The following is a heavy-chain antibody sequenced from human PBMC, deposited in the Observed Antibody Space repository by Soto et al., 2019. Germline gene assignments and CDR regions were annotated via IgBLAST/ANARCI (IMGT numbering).Heavy chain of an antibody. J-gene: IGHJ4*02. CDR1: GFTFSSYG. CDR2: ISYVGSNK. Sequence: QVQLVESGGAVVQPGRSLKLSCAASGFTFSSYGMHWVRQAPGKGLEWVAVISYVGSNKYYADDVKGRCTIPRHKSKNTLHQKMNSLRAEDTAVYYCAKHHSIRDSSPAYWWGQGTLVVVSA. D-gene: IGHD2-8*02. V-gene: IGHV3-30*18. CDR3: AKHHSIRDSSPAYW.